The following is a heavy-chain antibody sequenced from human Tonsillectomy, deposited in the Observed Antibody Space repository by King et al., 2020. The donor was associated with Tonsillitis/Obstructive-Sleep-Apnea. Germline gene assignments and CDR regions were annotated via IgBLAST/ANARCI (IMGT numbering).Heavy chain of an antibody. D-gene: IGHD2-15*01. CDR1: GFTFSSYW. Sequence: VQLVESGGGLVQPGGSLRLSCAASGFTFSSYWMHWVRQAPGKGLVWVSRINSDGSSTSYADSVKGRFTISRDNAKNTLYLQMNSLRAEETAVYYCASTMVGPNFFDSWGQGTLVTVSS. V-gene: IGHV3-74*01. CDR2: INSDGSST. J-gene: IGHJ4*02. CDR3: ASTMVGPNFFDS.